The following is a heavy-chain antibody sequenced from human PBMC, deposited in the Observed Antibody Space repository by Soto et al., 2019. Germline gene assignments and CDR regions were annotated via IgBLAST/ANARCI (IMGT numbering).Heavy chain of an antibody. D-gene: IGHD2-15*01. J-gene: IGHJ5*02. CDR1: GGTFSSYT. Sequence: QVQLVQSGAEVKKPGSSVKVSCKASGGTFSSYTISWVRQAPGQGPEWMGRIIPILGIANYAQKFQGRVTITADKSTSTAYMELSSLRSEDTAVYYCARSGVAATENWFDPWGQGTLVTVSS. CDR3: ARSGVAATENWFDP. CDR2: IIPILGIA. V-gene: IGHV1-69*02.